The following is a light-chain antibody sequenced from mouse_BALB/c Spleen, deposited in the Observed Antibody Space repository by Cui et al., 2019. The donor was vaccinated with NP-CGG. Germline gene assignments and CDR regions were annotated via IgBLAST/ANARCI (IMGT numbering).Light chain of an antibody. V-gene: IGLV1*01. CDR1: IGAVTTSNY. Sequence: QAVVSQEPALTTSPGDTVPLTCRASIGAVTTSNYANWVQEKPDHLFTGLIGGTNNRAPGVPARFSGSLIGDKAALTITGAQTEDEAIYFCALWYSNHWVFGGGTKLTVL. J-gene: IGLJ1*01. CDR3: ALWYSNHWV. CDR2: GTN.